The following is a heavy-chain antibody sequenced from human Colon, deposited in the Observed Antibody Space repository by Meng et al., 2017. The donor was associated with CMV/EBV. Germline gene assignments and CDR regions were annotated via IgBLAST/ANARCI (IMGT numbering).Heavy chain of an antibody. CDR2: LNHSGST. D-gene: IGHD3-3*01. V-gene: IGHV4-34*01. J-gene: IGHJ4*02. CDR1: GGSFNAYY. Sequence: QVQLQQWGAGLLKPSETLSLTCPISGGSFNAYYLTWIRQSPGKGLEWIGELNHSGSTNYNPSLKSRVTISIDTSKRHFSLRLTSVTAADTAVYYCARGRNGWLLPFDSWGQGTLVTVSS. CDR3: ARGRNGWLLPFDS.